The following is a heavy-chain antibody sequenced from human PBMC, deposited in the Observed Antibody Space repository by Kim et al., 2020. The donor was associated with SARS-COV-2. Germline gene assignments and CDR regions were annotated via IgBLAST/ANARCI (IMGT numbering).Heavy chain of an antibody. Sequence: VESLKISCKGSGYSFTSYWIGWVRQMPGKGLEWMGIIYPGDSDTRYSPSFQGQVTISADKSISTAYLQWSSLKASDTAMYYCARLHDILTGYSIYAGGNFDYWGQGTLVTVSS. CDR1: GYSFTSYW. CDR2: IYPGDSDT. D-gene: IGHD3-9*01. V-gene: IGHV5-51*01. J-gene: IGHJ4*02. CDR3: ARLHDILTGYSIYAGGNFDY.